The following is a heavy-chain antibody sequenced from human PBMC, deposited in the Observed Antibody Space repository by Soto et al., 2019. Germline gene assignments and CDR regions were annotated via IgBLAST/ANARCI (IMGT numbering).Heavy chain of an antibody. J-gene: IGHJ4*02. D-gene: IGHD2-8*02. CDR2: INHSGST. Sequence: QVQLQQWGAGLLKPSETLSLTCAVYGGSFSGYYWTWIRQPPGTGLEWIGEINHSGSTNYNPSLNSRVTISVDTSKNQFSLKLTSVTAADTAVYYCAREKITGLFDYWGQGTLVTVSS. V-gene: IGHV4-34*01. CDR3: AREKITGLFDY. CDR1: GGSFSGYY.